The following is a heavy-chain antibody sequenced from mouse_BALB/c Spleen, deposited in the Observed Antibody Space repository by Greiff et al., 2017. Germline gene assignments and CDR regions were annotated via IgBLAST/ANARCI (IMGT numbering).Heavy chain of an antibody. CDR3: ARQGEKTTAGAMDY. D-gene: IGHD1-2*01. CDR1: GFTFSSYA. Sequence: EVQRVESGGGLVKPGGSLKLSCAASGFTFSSYAMSWVRQTPEKRLEWVATISSGGSYTYYPDSVKGRFTISRDNAKNTLYLQMSSLRSEDTAMYYCARQGEKTTAGAMDYWGQGTSVTVSS. J-gene: IGHJ4*01. CDR2: ISSGGSYT. V-gene: IGHV5-9-3*01.